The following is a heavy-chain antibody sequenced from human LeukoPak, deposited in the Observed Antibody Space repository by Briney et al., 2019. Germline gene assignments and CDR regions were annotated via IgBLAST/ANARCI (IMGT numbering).Heavy chain of an antibody. D-gene: IGHD6-19*01. CDR1: GFTFSNAW. V-gene: IGHV3-15*01. Sequence: KPGGSLRLSRAASGFTFSNAWMGWVRQAPGKGLECGGRIKSKTDGGTTDYAAPVKGRFTISRDDSKNTLYLQMNSLKTEDTAVYYCTTLRRLRLWLVPSVVLNDYWGQGTLVTVSS. CDR3: TTLRRLRLWLVPSVVLNDY. CDR2: IKSKTDGGTT. J-gene: IGHJ4*02.